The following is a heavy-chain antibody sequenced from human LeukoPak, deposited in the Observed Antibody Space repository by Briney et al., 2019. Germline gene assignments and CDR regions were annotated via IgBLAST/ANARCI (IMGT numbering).Heavy chain of an antibody. V-gene: IGHV3-30-3*01. J-gene: IGHJ4*02. D-gene: IGHD4-23*01. Sequence: GRSLRLSCAASGFTFSSYAMHWVRQAPGKGLEWVAVISYDGSNKYYADSVKGRFTISRDNSKNTLYLQMNSLRAEDTAVYYCAREPYGGNPYFDYWGQGTLVTVSS. CDR3: AREPYGGNPYFDY. CDR2: ISYDGSNK. CDR1: GFTFSSYA.